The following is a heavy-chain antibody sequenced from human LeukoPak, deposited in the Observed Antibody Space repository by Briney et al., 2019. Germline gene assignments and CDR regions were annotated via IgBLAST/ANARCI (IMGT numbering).Heavy chain of an antibody. Sequence: GGSLRLSCVASGFTFTGHSMHWVRQAPGKGLEWVSSIFPSGGEIHYADSVRGRFTISRDNSKSTLSLQMNSLRAEDTAIYYCATYRQVLLPFESWGQGTLVTVSS. CDR1: GFTFTGHS. V-gene: IGHV3-23*01. D-gene: IGHD2-8*02. J-gene: IGHJ4*02. CDR3: ATYRQVLLPFES. CDR2: IFPSGGEI.